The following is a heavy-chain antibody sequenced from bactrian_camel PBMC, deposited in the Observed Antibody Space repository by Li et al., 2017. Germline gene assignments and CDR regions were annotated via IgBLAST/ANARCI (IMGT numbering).Heavy chain of an antibody. Sequence: VQLVESGGGSVQPGGSLKLSCAASEFTASTYCMGWFRQATGQEREGVAVIYTGGSELKYYADSVRGRFTISNDKAKNTVYLQMTNLKPEDSAMYYCAAHDFFCAYDAARPSGPRAPDFDHWGQGTQVTVSS. V-gene: IGHV3S6*01. CDR2: IYTGGSELK. CDR1: EFTASTYC. D-gene: IGHD1*01. J-gene: IGHJ6*01. CDR3: AAHDFFCAYDAARPSGPRAPDFDH.